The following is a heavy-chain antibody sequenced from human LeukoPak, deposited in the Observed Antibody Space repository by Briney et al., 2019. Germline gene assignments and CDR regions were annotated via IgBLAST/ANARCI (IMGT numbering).Heavy chain of an antibody. CDR1: GFTFSSYA. CDR3: ARGCSSTSCHGYYYYMDV. Sequence: PGGSLRLSCAASGFTFSSYAMHWVRQAPGKGLEYVSAISSNGGSTYYANSVKGRFTISRDNSKNTLYLQMGSLRAEDMAVYYCARGCSSTSCHGYYYYMDVWGKGTTVTVSS. V-gene: IGHV3-64*01. D-gene: IGHD2-2*01. J-gene: IGHJ6*03. CDR2: ISSNGGST.